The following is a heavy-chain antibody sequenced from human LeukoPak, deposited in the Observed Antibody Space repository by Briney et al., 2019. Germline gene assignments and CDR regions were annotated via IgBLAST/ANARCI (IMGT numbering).Heavy chain of an antibody. CDR3: ARVKSSGWGIGFAY. CDR2: IYYSGST. J-gene: IGHJ4*02. D-gene: IGHD6-19*01. Sequence: PSETLSLTCTVSGGSISSYYWSWIRQPPGKGLEWIGNIYYSGSTNYNPSLKGRVTISVDTSKNQFSLKLSSVTAADTAVYYCARVKSSGWGIGFAYWGQGTLVTVSS. CDR1: GGSISSYY. V-gene: IGHV4-59*01.